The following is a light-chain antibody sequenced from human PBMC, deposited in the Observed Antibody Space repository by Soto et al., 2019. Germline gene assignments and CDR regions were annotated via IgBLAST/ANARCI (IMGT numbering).Light chain of an antibody. CDR2: DAS. V-gene: IGKV3-15*01. Sequence: EIVMTQSPATLSVSPGERATLSCRASQSVSSNLAWYQQKPGQAPRLLIYDASTRATGIPARFSGSGSGTEFTLTISSLQSEDFAVYYCQRYNSWPPWTFGQGTKVEIK. J-gene: IGKJ1*01. CDR1: QSVSSN. CDR3: QRYNSWPPWT.